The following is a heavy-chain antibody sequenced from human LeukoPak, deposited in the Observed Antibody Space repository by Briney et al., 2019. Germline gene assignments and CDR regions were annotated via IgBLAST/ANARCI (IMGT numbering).Heavy chain of an antibody. V-gene: IGHV3-48*03. Sequence: GGSLRLSCAISGFTFTTYEMNWVRQAPGKGLEWVSHISGSGGAIYYADSVKGRFTISRDNAKNSLYLQMSSLRVEDTAVYYCARRYCSSTSCTLDYWGQGTLVTVSS. CDR1: GFTFTTYE. J-gene: IGHJ4*02. D-gene: IGHD2-2*01. CDR3: ARRYCSSTSCTLDY. CDR2: ISGSGGAI.